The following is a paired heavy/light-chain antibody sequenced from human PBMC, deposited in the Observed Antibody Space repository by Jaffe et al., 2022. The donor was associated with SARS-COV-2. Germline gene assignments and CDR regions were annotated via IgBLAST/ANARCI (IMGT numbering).Light chain of an antibody. CDR1: TSNIGDNA. Sequence: QSVLTQPPSVSEAPRQRVTMSCSGSTSNIGDNAVNWYQQLPGKAPKLLIYYDDLLPSGVSDRFSGSKSGTSASLAISGLQSDDEGHYFCAAWDDNLSGWVFGGGTRLTVL. CDR3: AAWDDNLSGWV. CDR2: YDD. J-gene: IGLJ3*02. V-gene: IGLV1-36*01.
Heavy chain of an antibody. V-gene: IGHV4-39*01. Sequence: QLQLQESGPGLVKPSETLSLTCIVSGGSISSGDHYWGWIRQPPGKGLEWIGSISFLGRTYYNPSLKSRVTISVDTSKTQFSLRLSSVTAADTAVYYCASQTWAQPDYWGRGTLVTVSS. CDR2: ISFLGRT. CDR1: GGSISSGDHY. CDR3: ASQTWAQPDY. D-gene: IGHD1-1*01. J-gene: IGHJ4*02.